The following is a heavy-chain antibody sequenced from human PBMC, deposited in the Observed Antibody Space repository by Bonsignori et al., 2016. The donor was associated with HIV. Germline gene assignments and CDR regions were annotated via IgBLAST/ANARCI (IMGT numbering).Heavy chain of an antibody. CDR3: ASLDLRLIAFDI. J-gene: IGHJ3*02. Sequence: WVRQAPGQGLEWMGIINPSGGSTSYAQKFQGRVTMTRDTSTSTVYMELSSLRSEDTAVYYCASLDLRLIAFDIWGQGTMVTVSS. D-gene: IGHD5-12*01. CDR2: INPSGGST. V-gene: IGHV1-46*01.